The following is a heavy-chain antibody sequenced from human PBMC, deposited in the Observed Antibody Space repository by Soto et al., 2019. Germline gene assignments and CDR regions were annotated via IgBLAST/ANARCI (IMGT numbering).Heavy chain of an antibody. CDR3: AKDRFYYYDSSGFRPFDY. V-gene: IGHV3-23*01. CDR2: ISGSGGST. D-gene: IGHD3-22*01. CDR1: GFTFSSDA. Sequence: GGSLRLSCAASGFTFSSDAMSWVRQAPGKGLEWVSAISGSGGSTYYADSVKGRFTISRDNSKNTLYLQMNSLRAEDTAVYYCAKDRFYYYDSSGFRPFDYWGQGTLVTVSS. J-gene: IGHJ4*02.